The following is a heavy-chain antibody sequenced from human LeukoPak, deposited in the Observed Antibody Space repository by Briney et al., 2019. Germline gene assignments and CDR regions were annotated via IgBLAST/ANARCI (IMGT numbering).Heavy chain of an antibody. D-gene: IGHD4-23*01. J-gene: IGHJ4*02. CDR3: ARYYGGNSSLDY. CDR2: IIPILGIA. V-gene: IGHV1-69*02. Sequence: GASVKVSCKASGGTFSSYTISWVRQAPGQGLEWMGRIIPILGIANYAQKFQGRVTITADKSTSTAYMELSSLRSEDTAVYYCARYYGGNSSLDYSGQGTLDTVSS. CDR1: GGTFSSYT.